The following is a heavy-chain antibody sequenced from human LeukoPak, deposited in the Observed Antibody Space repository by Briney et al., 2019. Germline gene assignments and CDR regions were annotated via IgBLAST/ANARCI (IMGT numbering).Heavy chain of an antibody. CDR1: GFTFSSYG. CDR2: IRYDGSNK. V-gene: IGHV3-30*02. CDR3: AKAPVAGPNWFDP. J-gene: IGHJ5*02. Sequence: PGGSLRLSCAASGFTFSSYGMHWVRQAPGKGLEWVAFIRYDGSNKYYADSVKGRFTISRDNSKNALYLQMNSLRAEDTAVYYCAKAPVAGPNWFDPWGQGTLVTVSS. D-gene: IGHD6-19*01.